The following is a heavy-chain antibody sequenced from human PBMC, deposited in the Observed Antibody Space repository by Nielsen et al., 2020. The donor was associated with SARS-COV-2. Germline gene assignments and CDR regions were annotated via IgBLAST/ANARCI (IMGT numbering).Heavy chain of an antibody. Sequence: SLKISCAASGFSFRDYWMHWVRQAPGKGLEWVPGISWNSGSIGYADSVKGRFTISRDNAKNSLYLQMNSLRAEDTALYYCAKDIQNYYDSSGYSYWGQGTLVTVSS. V-gene: IGHV3-9*01. J-gene: IGHJ4*02. CDR2: ISWNSGSI. CDR1: GFSFRDYW. CDR3: AKDIQNYYDSSGYSY. D-gene: IGHD3-22*01.